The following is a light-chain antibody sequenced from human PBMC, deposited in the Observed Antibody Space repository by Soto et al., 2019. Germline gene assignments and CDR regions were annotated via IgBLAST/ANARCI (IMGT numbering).Light chain of an antibody. Sequence: EILLTQSPATLSLSPGERATLSCRASQSVGSFLAWYQQKSGQTPRLLIYDASNRATGNPAKCSGSGSGTDFTLTISSLDPDDFADYQCQHRSNWLGTFGPGTKVDIK. J-gene: IGKJ3*01. CDR3: QHRSNWLGT. V-gene: IGKV3-11*01. CDR2: DAS. CDR1: QSVGSF.